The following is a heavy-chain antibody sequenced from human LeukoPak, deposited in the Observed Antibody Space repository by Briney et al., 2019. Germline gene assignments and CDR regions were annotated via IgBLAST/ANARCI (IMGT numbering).Heavy chain of an antibody. V-gene: IGHV4-31*03. CDR3: ARVRRWVFGVVQRDWYFDL. CDR2: IYYSGST. Sequence: SETLSLTCTVSGGSISSGGYYWSWIRQHPGKGLEWIGYIYYSGSTDYNPSLKSRVTISVDTSKNQFSLKLSSVTAADTAVYYCARVRRWVFGVVQRDWYFDLWGRGTLVTVSS. D-gene: IGHD3-3*01. CDR1: GGSISSGGYY. J-gene: IGHJ2*01.